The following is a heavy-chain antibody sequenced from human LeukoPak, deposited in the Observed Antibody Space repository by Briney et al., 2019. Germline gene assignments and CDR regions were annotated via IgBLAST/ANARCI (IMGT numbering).Heavy chain of an antibody. J-gene: IGHJ4*02. CDR1: GFTFSTSW. V-gene: IGHV3-74*01. CDR3: LRDEFSGPHRY. Sequence: GGSLRLSCAASGFTFSTSWMHWVRQVSGRGLLWVARIKSDGITTTYADSVKGRFTISRDNAKNTLYLQMNSLRAEDTAVYYCLRDEFSGPHRYWGQGTLVSVSS. D-gene: IGHD5-12*01. CDR2: IKSDGITT.